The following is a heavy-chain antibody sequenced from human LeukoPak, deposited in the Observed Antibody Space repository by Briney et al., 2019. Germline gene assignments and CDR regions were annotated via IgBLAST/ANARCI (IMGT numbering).Heavy chain of an antibody. V-gene: IGHV3-7*01. J-gene: IGHJ4*02. D-gene: IGHD3-3*01. CDR1: VFTFSNYW. CDR2: IKQDGSET. Sequence: GGSLRLSCAASVFTFSNYWLSWVRQAPGKGLEWVANIKQDGSETYYVDPVKGRFTISRDNARNSVYLQMNSLRGEDTAVYYCARAVFDTIFGVVIWGQGTQVTVSS. CDR3: ARAVFDTIFGVVI.